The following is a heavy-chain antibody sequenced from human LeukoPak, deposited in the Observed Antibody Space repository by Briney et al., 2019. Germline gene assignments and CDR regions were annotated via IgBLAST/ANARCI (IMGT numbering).Heavy chain of an antibody. Sequence: PGGSLRLSCAASGFTFSNYWMSWVRQASGKGLEWVGRIRSKANNYATAYAASVKGRFTISRDDSKKTTYLQMNSLKTEDSAVYYCSRYRGDSDAFDMWGQGTMVTVSS. V-gene: IGHV3-73*01. CDR3: SRYRGDSDAFDM. CDR2: IRSKANNYAT. J-gene: IGHJ3*02. CDR1: GFTFSNYW. D-gene: IGHD3-16*01.